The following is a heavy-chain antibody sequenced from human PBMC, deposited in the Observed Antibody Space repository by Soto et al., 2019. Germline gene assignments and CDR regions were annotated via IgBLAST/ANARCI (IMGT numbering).Heavy chain of an antibody. CDR2: TNNRGRIT. CDR1: GITFMNYA. J-gene: IGHJ4*02. Sequence: GGSLRLSCTTSGITFMNYAMSWVRQAPGKGLEWVSETNNRGRITYYTDSVKGRFTISRDNSKNTLYLQMNSLRADDTAVYYCATKWEDTSGYYPLDYWGQGTLVTVSS. D-gene: IGHD3-22*01. CDR3: ATKWEDTSGYYPLDY. V-gene: IGHV3-23*05.